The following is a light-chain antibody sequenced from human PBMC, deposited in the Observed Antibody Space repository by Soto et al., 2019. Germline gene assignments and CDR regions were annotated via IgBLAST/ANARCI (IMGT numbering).Light chain of an antibody. V-gene: IGKV3-11*01. CDR2: DAT. Sequence: EIVIAHSAATLSFSPGERATLSCWASQSVSSNLAWYQQKPGQAPRLLIYDATNRATGIPARFSGSGSGTDFTLTISSLEPEDFAVYYCHQRSNWPRTFGQGTKVDIK. CDR3: HQRSNWPRT. CDR1: QSVSSN. J-gene: IGKJ1*01.